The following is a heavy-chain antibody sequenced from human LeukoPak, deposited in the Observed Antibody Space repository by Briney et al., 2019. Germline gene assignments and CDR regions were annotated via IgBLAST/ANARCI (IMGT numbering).Heavy chain of an antibody. J-gene: IGHJ4*02. CDR3: ARAVWLGHLDY. Sequence: PGGSLRLSCAASGFTINNNYMGWVRQAPGRGLEWVSVIYSGGSTYYADSVKGRFTISRDNSKNTLYLQMNSLTAEDTAVYYCARAVWLGHLDYWGQGTLVTVSS. D-gene: IGHD6-19*01. CDR1: GFTINNNY. CDR2: IYSGGST. V-gene: IGHV3-53*01.